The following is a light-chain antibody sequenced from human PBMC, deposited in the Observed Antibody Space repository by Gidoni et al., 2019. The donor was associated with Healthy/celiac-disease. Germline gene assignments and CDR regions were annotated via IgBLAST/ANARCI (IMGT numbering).Light chain of an antibody. CDR2: AAS. CDR1: KGISSY. CDR3: QQLNSYPLT. J-gene: IGKJ4*01. Sequence: IQLNQYPSSLSASVGDRVTITCRASKGISSYLAWYQPKPGKTPKLLIYAASTLQSGVPSRFSGSGSGTDFTLTISSLQPEDFATYYCQQLNSYPLTFGGGTKVEIK. V-gene: IGKV1-9*01.